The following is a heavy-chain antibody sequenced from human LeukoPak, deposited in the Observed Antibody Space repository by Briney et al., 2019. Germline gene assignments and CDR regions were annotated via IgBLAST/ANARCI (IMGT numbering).Heavy chain of an antibody. Sequence: GGSLRLSCAASGFSFSSSWMTWVRQAPGKGLEWVANIKQDGSDKNYVDSVKGRFTISRDNAKNSLYLQMNSLRAEDTAVYYCARGQWLDYWGQGTLVTVSS. J-gene: IGHJ4*02. V-gene: IGHV3-7*04. D-gene: IGHD6-19*01. CDR3: ARGQWLDY. CDR1: GFSFSSSW. CDR2: IKQDGSDK.